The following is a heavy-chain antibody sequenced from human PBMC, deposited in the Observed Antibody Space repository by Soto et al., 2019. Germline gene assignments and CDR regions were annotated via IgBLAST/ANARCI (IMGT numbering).Heavy chain of an antibody. CDR1: CGSISSGGYY. CDR2: IYYSGST. J-gene: IGHJ4*02. V-gene: IGHV4-31*03. Sequence: PSETLSLTCTVSCGSISSGGYYWSWIRQHPGKGLEWIGYIYYSGSTYYNPSLKSRVTISVDTSKNQFSLKLSSVTAADTAVYYCARVIAAAGAYFDYWGQGTLVTAPQ. CDR3: ARVIAAAGAYFDY. D-gene: IGHD6-13*01.